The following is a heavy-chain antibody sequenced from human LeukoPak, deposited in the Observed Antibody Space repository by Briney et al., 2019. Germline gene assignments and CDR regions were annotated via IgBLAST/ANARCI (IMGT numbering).Heavy chain of an antibody. D-gene: IGHD2-2*01. Sequence: SETLSLTCTVSGDSISSYYWSWIRQPAGKGLEWIGRIYTSGGTNYNPSLKSRVTMSVDTSKNQFSLKLSSVTAADTAVYYCARDKVVPAAIDLYYMDVWGKGTTVTVSS. CDR2: IYTSGGT. CDR1: GDSISSYY. J-gene: IGHJ6*03. V-gene: IGHV4-4*07. CDR3: ARDKVVPAAIDLYYMDV.